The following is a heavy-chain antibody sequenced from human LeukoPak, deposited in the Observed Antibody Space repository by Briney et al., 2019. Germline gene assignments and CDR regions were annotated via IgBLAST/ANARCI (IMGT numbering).Heavy chain of an antibody. Sequence: ASVKVSCKASGGTFSSYTISWVRQAPGQGLEWMGRIIPILGIANYAQKFQGRVTITADKSTSTAYMELSSLRSEDTAVYYCARGITMVRGGPASFDPWGQGTLVTVSS. V-gene: IGHV1-69*02. J-gene: IGHJ5*02. CDR2: IIPILGIA. D-gene: IGHD3-10*01. CDR1: GGTFSSYT. CDR3: ARGITMVRGGPASFDP.